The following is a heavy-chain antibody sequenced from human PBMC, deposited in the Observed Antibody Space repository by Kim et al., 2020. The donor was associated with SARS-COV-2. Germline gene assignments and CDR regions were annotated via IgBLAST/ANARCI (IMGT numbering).Heavy chain of an antibody. Sequence: YAQKLQGRVTMTTDTSTSTAYMELRSLRSDDTAVYYCARGFSAAYGMDVWGQGTTVTVSS. D-gene: IGHD6-13*01. V-gene: IGHV1-18*01. J-gene: IGHJ6*02. CDR3: ARGFSAAYGMDV.